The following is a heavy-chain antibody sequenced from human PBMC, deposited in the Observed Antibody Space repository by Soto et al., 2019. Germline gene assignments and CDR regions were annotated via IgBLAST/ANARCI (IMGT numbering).Heavy chain of an antibody. CDR1: GYTFTSYG. CDR3: AARVGGSLETATISVYFDY. J-gene: IGHJ4*02. Sequence: ASVKVSCKASGYTFTSYGISWVRQAPGQGLEWMGWISAYNGSTSYAQKFQGRVTMTRDTSTSTVYMELSSLRSEDTAVYYCAARVGGSLETATISVYFDYWGQGTLVTSPQ. D-gene: IGHD5-12*01. CDR2: ISAYNGST. V-gene: IGHV1-18*01.